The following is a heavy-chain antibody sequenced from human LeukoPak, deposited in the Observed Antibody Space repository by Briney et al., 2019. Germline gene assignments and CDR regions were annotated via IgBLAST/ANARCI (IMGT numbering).Heavy chain of an antibody. V-gene: IGHV4-34*01. CDR2: ITHSGST. CDR1: GGSFSGYY. J-gene: IGHJ5*02. D-gene: IGHD3-3*01. Sequence: PSETLSLTCAVYGGSFSGYYWSWVRQPPGKGREWVGEITHSGSTHYNPSLKSRVTTSVDTSKNQFSLRLSSVTAADTAVYYCARRSYFSFGVVLRWFDPWGQGTLVTVSS. CDR3: ARRSYFSFGVVLRWFDP.